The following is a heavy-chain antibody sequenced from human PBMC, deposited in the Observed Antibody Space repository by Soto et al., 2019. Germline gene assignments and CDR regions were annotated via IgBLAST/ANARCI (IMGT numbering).Heavy chain of an antibody. D-gene: IGHD3-22*01. CDR3: ARGRRDYYDSSDGVPLAY. Sequence: QVQLVQSGAEVRKPGASVKVSCKASGYTFPNYDINWVRQATGLGLEWMGWMNPDSGDTAYARKFQGRVTMTRDTSISTAYMELSSLRSEDTAVYYCARGRRDYYDSSDGVPLAYWGQGTLVTVSS. V-gene: IGHV1-8*01. CDR1: GYTFPNYD. J-gene: IGHJ4*02. CDR2: MNPDSGDT.